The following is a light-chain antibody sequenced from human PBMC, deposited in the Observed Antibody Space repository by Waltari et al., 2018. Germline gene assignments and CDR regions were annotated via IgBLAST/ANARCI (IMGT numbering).Light chain of an antibody. CDR1: SSDVGFYTL. CDR3: CSYAGRNIWV. J-gene: IGLJ3*02. Sequence: QSAPTQPASVSGSPGQSITISCTGTSSDVGFYTLVSWYQQHPDDAPQLMVYEVIARPSGVSNRFSGSKCGNTASLTICGLLAEDEADYYCCSYAGRNIWVFGGGTKLTVV. V-gene: IGLV2-23*02. CDR2: EVI.